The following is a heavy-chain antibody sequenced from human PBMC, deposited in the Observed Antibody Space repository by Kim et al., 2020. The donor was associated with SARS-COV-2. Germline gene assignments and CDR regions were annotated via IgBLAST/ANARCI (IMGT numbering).Heavy chain of an antibody. J-gene: IGHJ6*02. V-gene: IGHV4-39*07. D-gene: IGHD3-3*01. Sequence: SRVTISVDTSKNQFSLKLTAVTAADTAVYYCARGRSGSYLGYYYYYGMDVWGQGTTVTVSS. CDR3: ARGRSGSYLGYYYYYGMDV.